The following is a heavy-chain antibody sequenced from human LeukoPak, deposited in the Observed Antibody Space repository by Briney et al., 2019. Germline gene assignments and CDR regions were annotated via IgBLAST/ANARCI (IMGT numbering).Heavy chain of an antibody. J-gene: IGHJ6*03. CDR3: ARGTEQQLVHYYYYMDV. CDR1: GFTFSSYW. D-gene: IGHD6-13*01. V-gene: IGHV4-34*01. Sequence: GSLRLSCAASGFTFSSYWMSWIRQPPGKGLEWIGEINHSGSTNYNPSLKSRVTISVDTSKNQFSLKLSSVTAADTAVYYCARGTEQQLVHYYYYMDVWGKGTTVTVSS. CDR2: INHSGST.